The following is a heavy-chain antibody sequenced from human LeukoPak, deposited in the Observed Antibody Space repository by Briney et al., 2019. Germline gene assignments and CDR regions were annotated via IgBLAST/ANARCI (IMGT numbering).Heavy chain of an antibody. J-gene: IGHJ6*03. D-gene: IGHD5-18*01. CDR2: ISHSSRTI. V-gene: IGHV3-48*01. CDR1: GFTSSSYG. Sequence: GGTLRLSCAASGFTSSSYGMNWARQAPGKGLEWVSYISHSSRTIHYADAVRGRFTISRDNAKNSLYLQMNSLRAEDSAVYYCARDQGEWGYTYGRRGGYYYYYYMDVWGKGTTVTISS. CDR3: ARDQGEWGYTYGRRGGYYYYYYMDV.